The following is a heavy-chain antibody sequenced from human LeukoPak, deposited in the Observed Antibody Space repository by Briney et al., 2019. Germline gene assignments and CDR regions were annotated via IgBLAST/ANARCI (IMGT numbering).Heavy chain of an antibody. Sequence: GGSLRLSCAASGFTFSSYSMNWVRQAPGKGLEWVSYVSSSSSTIYYADSVKGRFTISRDNAKNSLYLQMNSLRAEDTAVYYCARDLTVAASNYDAFDIWGQGTMVTVSS. D-gene: IGHD4-23*01. CDR1: GFTFSSYS. CDR3: ARDLTVAASNYDAFDI. J-gene: IGHJ3*02. V-gene: IGHV3-48*04. CDR2: VSSSSSTI.